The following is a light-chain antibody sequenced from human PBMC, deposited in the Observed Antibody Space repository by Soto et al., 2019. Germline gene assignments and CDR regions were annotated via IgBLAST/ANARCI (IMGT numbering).Light chain of an antibody. V-gene: IGLV1-40*01. J-gene: IGLJ2*01. CDR3: QSYDSSLSGVV. Sequence: QSVLTQPPSVSGAPGQRVTISCTGSSSNIGAGYDVHWYQQLPGTAPKLLIYGNNNRPSGVPDRFSGSKSGTSASLAITGLHAEDEADYYGQSYDSSLSGVVFGGGTKPTVL. CDR2: GNN. CDR1: SSNIGAGYD.